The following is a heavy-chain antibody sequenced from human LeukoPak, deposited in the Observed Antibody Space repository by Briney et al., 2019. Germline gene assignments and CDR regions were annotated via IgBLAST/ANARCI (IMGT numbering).Heavy chain of an antibody. J-gene: IGHJ4*02. CDR2: IYYSGST. CDR1: GGSTSSHY. Sequence: PSETLSLTCTVSGGSTSSHYWSWIRQPPGKGLEWIGYIYYSGSTNYNPSLKSRVTISVDTSKNQFSLKLSSVTAADTAVYYCARGSSGYISGFDYWGQGTLVTVSS. V-gene: IGHV4-59*11. D-gene: IGHD3-22*01. CDR3: ARGSSGYISGFDY.